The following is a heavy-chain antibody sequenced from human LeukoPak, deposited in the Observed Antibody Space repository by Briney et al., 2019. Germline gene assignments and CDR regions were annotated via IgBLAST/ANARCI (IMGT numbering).Heavy chain of an antibody. V-gene: IGHV7-4-1*02. J-gene: IGHJ5*02. CDR3: ATLTVTTASNWFDP. CDR1: GYTFTSYG. D-gene: IGHD4-17*01. Sequence: GASVKVSCKASGYTFTSYGLNWVRQAPGQGLEWMGWINTNTGNPTYAQGFTGRFVFSLDTSVSTAYLQISSLKAEDTAVYYCATLTVTTASNWFDPWGQGTLVTVSS. CDR2: INTNTGNP.